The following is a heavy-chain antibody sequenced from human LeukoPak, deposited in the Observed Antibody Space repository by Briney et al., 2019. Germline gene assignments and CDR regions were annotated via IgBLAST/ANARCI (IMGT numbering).Heavy chain of an antibody. V-gene: IGHV3-7*01. CDR2: INQDGSEK. Sequence: GGSLRLSCAASGFTFSNYWMSWVRQAPGQGLEWVANINQDGSEKHYVDSVKGRFTISRDNAQNSLSLQINCLRAEDTAVYYCARSYRGPSAFDIWGQGTMASVSS. J-gene: IGHJ3*02. CDR3: ARSYRGPSAFDI. CDR1: GFTFSNYW. D-gene: IGHD3-10*01.